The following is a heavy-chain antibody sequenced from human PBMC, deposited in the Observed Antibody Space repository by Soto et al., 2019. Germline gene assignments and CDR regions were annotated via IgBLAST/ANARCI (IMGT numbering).Heavy chain of an antibody. Sequence: ASETLYLTCTVSGGSISSYYWSWIRQPPGKGLEWIGYIYYIGSTNYNPSLKSRVTISVDTSKNQFSLKLSSVIAADTAVYYCARGLRRQLLNWFDPWGQGTLVTVSS. CDR3: ARGLRRQLLNWFDP. CDR2: IYYIGST. V-gene: IGHV4-59*01. D-gene: IGHD2-2*01. J-gene: IGHJ5*02. CDR1: GGSISSYY.